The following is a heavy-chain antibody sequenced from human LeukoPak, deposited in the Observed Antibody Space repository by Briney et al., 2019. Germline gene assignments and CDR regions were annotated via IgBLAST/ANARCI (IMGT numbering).Heavy chain of an antibody. V-gene: IGHV1-18*01. J-gene: IGHJ4*02. CDR2: ISTYNGNT. CDR3: ARASFDH. CDR1: GYTFVTYG. Sequence: ASVKVSCKASGYTFVTYGINWVRQAPGQGPEWIGRISTYNGNTKYALKFQDRVTLTRDTSTTTAYMEVKSLTSDDRAVYYCARASFDHWGQGTLVIVSS.